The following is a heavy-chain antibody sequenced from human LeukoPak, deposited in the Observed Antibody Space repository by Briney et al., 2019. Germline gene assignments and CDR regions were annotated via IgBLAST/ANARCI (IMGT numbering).Heavy chain of an antibody. CDR2: IIPIFGTA. Sequence: EASVKVSCKASGGTFSSYAISWVRQAPGQGLEWMGGIIPIFGTANYAQKFQGRVTITADESTSTAYMELSSLRSEDTAVYYCARDPPGSSWNGLPDYWGQGTLVTVSS. J-gene: IGHJ4*02. CDR3: ARDPPGSSWNGLPDY. V-gene: IGHV1-69*13. CDR1: GGTFSSYA. D-gene: IGHD6-13*01.